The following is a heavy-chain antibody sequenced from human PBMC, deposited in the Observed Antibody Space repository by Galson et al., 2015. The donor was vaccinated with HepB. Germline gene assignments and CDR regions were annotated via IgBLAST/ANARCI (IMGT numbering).Heavy chain of an antibody. J-gene: IGHJ3*02. V-gene: IGHV3-23*01. D-gene: IGHD6-13*01. CDR2: ISGVGSST. Sequence: SLRLSCAASGFTLTNYAMNWVRQAPGKGLEWVSPISGVGSSTYYADSVKGRFTISRDNSKNTLSLQMNSLRAEDTAIYFCAKGQGSSWYAFDIWGQGTMVTVSS. CDR1: GFTLTNYA. CDR3: AKGQGSSWYAFDI.